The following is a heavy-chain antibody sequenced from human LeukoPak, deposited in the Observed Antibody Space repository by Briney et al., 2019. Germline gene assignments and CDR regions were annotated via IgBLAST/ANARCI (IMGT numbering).Heavy chain of an antibody. Sequence: SETLSLTCTVSGGSISSSSYYWGWIRQPPGKGLEWIGSIYYSGSTYYNPSLKSRVTISVDTSKNQFSLKLSSVTAADTAVYYCARDEGSSYPFDYWGQGTLVTVSS. CDR3: ARDEGSSYPFDY. CDR2: IYYSGST. J-gene: IGHJ4*02. CDR1: GGSISSSSYY. V-gene: IGHV4-39*07. D-gene: IGHD2-2*01.